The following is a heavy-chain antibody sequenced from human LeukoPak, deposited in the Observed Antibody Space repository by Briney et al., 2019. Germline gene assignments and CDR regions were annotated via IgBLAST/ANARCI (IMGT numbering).Heavy chain of an antibody. CDR1: GGSITSGDYY. Sequence: PSETLSLTCTVSGGSITSGDYYWSWIRQPPGKGLEWIGYIYYSGSTYYDPSLKSRVSISVDTSKNQFSLKLTSVTAADAAVYYCARYRCTTATCGFDPWGQGALVTVSS. V-gene: IGHV4-30-4*08. CDR3: ARYRCTTATCGFDP. CDR2: IYYSGST. J-gene: IGHJ5*02. D-gene: IGHD2/OR15-2a*01.